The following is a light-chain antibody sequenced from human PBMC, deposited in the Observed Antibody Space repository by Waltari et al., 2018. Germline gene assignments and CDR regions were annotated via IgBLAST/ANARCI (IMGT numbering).Light chain of an antibody. Sequence: IVLTQSTGTLSSSSGERATLSCRASQSVSRTLAWYQQKPGQAPKLLIYGASIMATGIPDRFTGSGSVTDFSLTISSLEPEDFAIYFCQHYVRLPATFGQGTKVEIK. J-gene: IGKJ1*01. CDR1: QSVSRT. V-gene: IGKV3-20*01. CDR3: QHYVRLPAT. CDR2: GAS.